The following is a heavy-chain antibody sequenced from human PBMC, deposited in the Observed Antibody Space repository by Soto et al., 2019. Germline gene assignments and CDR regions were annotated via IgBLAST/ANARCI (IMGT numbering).Heavy chain of an antibody. Sequence: SETLSLTCTVSGGSISSYYWSWIRQPPGKGLEWIGYIYYSGSTNYNPSLKSRVTISVDTSKNQFSLKLSSVTAADTAVYYCAREGGDYYGSSYGMDVWGQGTTVTVSS. CDR2: IYYSGST. J-gene: IGHJ6*02. V-gene: IGHV4-59*01. D-gene: IGHD3-10*01. CDR3: AREGGDYYGSSYGMDV. CDR1: GGSISSYY.